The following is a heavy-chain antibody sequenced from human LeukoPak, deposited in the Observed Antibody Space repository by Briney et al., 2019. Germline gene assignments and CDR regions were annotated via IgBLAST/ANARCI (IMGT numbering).Heavy chain of an antibody. CDR2: IYYSGST. CDR1: GGSISSGDYY. V-gene: IGHV4-61*08. J-gene: IGHJ3*02. CDR3: ARGRDSSSWYGEDAFDI. Sequence: PSETLSLTCTVSGGSISSGDYYWSWIRQPPGKGLEWIGYIYYSGSTNYNPSLKSRVTISVDTSKNQFSLKLSSVTAADTAVYYCARGRDSSSWYGEDAFDIWGQGTMVTVSS. D-gene: IGHD6-13*01.